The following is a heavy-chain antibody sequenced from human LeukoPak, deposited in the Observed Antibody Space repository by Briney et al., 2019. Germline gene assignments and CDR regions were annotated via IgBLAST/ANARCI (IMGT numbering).Heavy chain of an antibody. D-gene: IGHD3-22*01. V-gene: IGHV4-4*07. Sequence: SETLSLTCTVSGGSISSHYWSWIRQPAGKGLEWIGRIYTRGSTNYNPSLKSRVTMSVDTSKNQFSLKLSSVTAADTAVYSCAGEDHYYDSRGYYYEGEHYWGQGTLVTVSS. CDR2: IYTRGST. CDR1: GGSISSHY. CDR3: AGEDHYYDSRGYYYEGEHY. J-gene: IGHJ4*02.